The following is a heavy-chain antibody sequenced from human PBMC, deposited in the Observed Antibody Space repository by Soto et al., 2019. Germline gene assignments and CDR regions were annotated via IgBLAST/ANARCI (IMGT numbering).Heavy chain of an antibody. CDR3: ARADGDNCFDP. J-gene: IGHJ5*02. Sequence: PSETLSLTCTVSGGSISSGGYYWTWIRQHPGKGLEWIGYIYYSGTTYYNPSLKSRVTISVDKSKNQFSLKLSSVTAADTAVDYCARADGDNCFDPWGQGTLVTVAS. CDR1: GGSISSGGYY. CDR2: IYYSGTT. D-gene: IGHD3-3*01. V-gene: IGHV4-31*03.